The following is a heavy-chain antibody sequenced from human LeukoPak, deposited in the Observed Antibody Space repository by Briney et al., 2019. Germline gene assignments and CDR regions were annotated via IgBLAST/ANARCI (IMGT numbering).Heavy chain of an antibody. CDR2: VYYTGST. CDR1: GGSISNYY. CDR3: ARGTMATTPFFDY. D-gene: IGHD5-24*01. V-gene: IGHV4-59*01. J-gene: IGHJ4*02. Sequence: SETLSLTCPVSGGSISNYYYWAWIRQPPGKGLEWIGYVYYTGSTNFNPSLKSRVTMSLDTSRNQFSLKLTSLTAADTAVYYCARGTMATTPFFDYWGQGTLVTVSS.